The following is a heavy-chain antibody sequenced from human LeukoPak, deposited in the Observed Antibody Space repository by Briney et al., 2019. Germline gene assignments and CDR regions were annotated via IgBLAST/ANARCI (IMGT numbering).Heavy chain of an antibody. Sequence: PGGSLRLSCAAAGLTFSDYEMHWVRQAPGKGLEWVSYIRSSGETIYYADSVKGRFTISRDNANKSLYLRMSSLRVEDTAIYYCIPPAAGLRRTISTEYFQHWGQGALVTVSS. CDR2: IRSSGETI. CDR3: IPPAAGLRRTISTEYFQH. CDR1: GLTFSDYE. V-gene: IGHV3-48*03. D-gene: IGHD6-13*01. J-gene: IGHJ1*01.